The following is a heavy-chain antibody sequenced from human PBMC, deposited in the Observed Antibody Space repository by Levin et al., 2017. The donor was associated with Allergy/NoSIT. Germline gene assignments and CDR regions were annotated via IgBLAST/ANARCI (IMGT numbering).Heavy chain of an antibody. Sequence: LSLPCAASGFTFRSYGMHWFRPAPCKVLEWLAVIWDDGYKKYYADSVKGRFTISRDNSKNTLYLQMNSLRAEDTAVYYCARVLRFYYYYYMDVWGKGTTVTVSS. D-gene: IGHD5-12*01. V-gene: IGHV3-33*01. CDR3: ARVLRFYYYYYMDV. CDR1: GFTFRSYG. CDR2: IWDDGYKK. J-gene: IGHJ6*03.